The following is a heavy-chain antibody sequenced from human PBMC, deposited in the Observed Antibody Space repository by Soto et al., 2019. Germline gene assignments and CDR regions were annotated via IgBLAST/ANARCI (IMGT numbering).Heavy chain of an antibody. D-gene: IGHD2-15*01. CDR2: IWYDGSNK. Sequence: PGGSLRLSCAASGFTFSSYGMHWVRQAPGKGLEWVAVIWYDGSNKYYAESVKGRFTISRDNSKNTLYLQMNSLRAEDTAVYYCTRDWYCGGGSCSESAFWGQGTLVTVSS. V-gene: IGHV3-33*01. CDR3: TRDWYCGGGSCSESAF. CDR1: GFTFSSYG. J-gene: IGHJ4*02.